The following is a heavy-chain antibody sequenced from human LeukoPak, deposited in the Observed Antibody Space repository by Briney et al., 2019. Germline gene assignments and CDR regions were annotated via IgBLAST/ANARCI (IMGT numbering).Heavy chain of an antibody. CDR3: ARGRVYCSSSSCYVGYGMDV. J-gene: IGHJ6*04. CDR2: IIPIFGKP. V-gene: IGHV1-69*06. D-gene: IGHD2-2*01. Sequence: SVNVSFKASGCTFSSYAISWVRQAPGQGLEWVGGIIPIFGKPNQGRVTITADKTTSTAYMELSSLRSEDPAVYYCARGRVYCSSSSCYVGYGMDVWGKGTTVTVSS. CDR1: GCTFSSYA.